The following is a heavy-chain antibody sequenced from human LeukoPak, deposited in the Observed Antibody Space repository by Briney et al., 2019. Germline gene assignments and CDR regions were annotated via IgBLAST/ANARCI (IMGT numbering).Heavy chain of an antibody. CDR3: ARDLGYYPNSNWFDP. D-gene: IGHD3-10*01. CDR1: GASISNSNYY. Sequence: SETLSLTCTVSGASISNSNYYWGWIRQPPGKGLEWIGYIYHSGSTYYNPSLKSRVTISVDRSKNQFSLKLSSVTAADTAVYYCARDLGYYPNSNWFDPWGQGTLVTVSS. J-gene: IGHJ5*02. CDR2: IYHSGST. V-gene: IGHV4-30-2*01.